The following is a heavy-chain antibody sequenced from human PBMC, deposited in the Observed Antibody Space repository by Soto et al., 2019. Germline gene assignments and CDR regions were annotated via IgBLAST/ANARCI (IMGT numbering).Heavy chain of an antibody. D-gene: IGHD6-6*01. CDR3: ASGSIAARPRDYYYGMDV. J-gene: IGHJ6*02. Sequence: SVKVSCKASGGTFSSYAVSWVRQAPGQGLEWMGGIIPIFGTANYAQRFQGRVTITADKSTSTAYMELSSLRSEDTAVYYCASGSIAARPRDYYYGMDVWGQGTTVTVSS. V-gene: IGHV1-69*06. CDR2: IIPIFGTA. CDR1: GGTFSSYA.